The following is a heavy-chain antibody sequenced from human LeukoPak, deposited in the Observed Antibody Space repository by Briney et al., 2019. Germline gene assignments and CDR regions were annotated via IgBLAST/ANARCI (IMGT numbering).Heavy chain of an antibody. D-gene: IGHD3-22*01. CDR3: AREMDYYDSGGYYLQWFDP. V-gene: IGHV4-31*03. CDR1: GGSITSGGYY. CDR2: IYYSGST. Sequence: PSETLSVTCTVSGGSITSGGYYWSWIRQHAGKGLEWIGYIYYSGSTSYNPSLKSRVTISLDTSRNQFSLKLSSVTAADTAVYYCAREMDYYDSGGYYLQWFDPWGQGTLVTVSS. J-gene: IGHJ5*02.